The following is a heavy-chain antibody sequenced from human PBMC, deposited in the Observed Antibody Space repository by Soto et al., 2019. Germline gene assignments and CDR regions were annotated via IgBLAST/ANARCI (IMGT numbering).Heavy chain of an antibody. J-gene: IGHJ4*02. D-gene: IGHD3-10*01. CDR2: IWYDGSNE. CDR3: ARAGLYFEGETDPSVRD. V-gene: IGHV3-33*01. CDR1: GFTFSDYG. Sequence: QVQLVESGGGVVQPGRSLRLSCAASGFTFSDYGMHWVRQAPGKGLEWVAVIWYDGSNEYYADSVKGRFTISRDNSKNTMYLQMNSLRGEDTAVYYCARAGLYFEGETDPSVRDWGPGTRVTVSS.